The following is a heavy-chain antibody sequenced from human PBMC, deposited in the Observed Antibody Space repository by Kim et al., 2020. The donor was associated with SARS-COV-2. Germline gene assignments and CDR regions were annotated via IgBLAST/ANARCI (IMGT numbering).Heavy chain of an antibody. Sequence: GGSLRLSCVVSGFTFSHYAMTWVRQAPGKGLEWVSAVSSSGSTTYYSDSVKGRFVISRDNSKNTLYLQMNSLRAEDTGVYFCAKTGMDFQYYYTMEVWGQGTTVTVS. D-gene: IGHD5-12*01. CDR1: GFTFSHYA. J-gene: IGHJ6*02. CDR3: AKTGMDFQYYYTMEV. CDR2: VSSSGSTT. V-gene: IGHV3-23*05.